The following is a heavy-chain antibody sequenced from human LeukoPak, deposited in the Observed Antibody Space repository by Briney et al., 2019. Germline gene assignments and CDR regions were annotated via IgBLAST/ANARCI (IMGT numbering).Heavy chain of an antibody. CDR2: ISGSGTST. J-gene: IGHJ4*02. D-gene: IGHD3-3*01. CDR1: GFTFSSYA. V-gene: IGHV3-23*01. CDR3: AKGIDGVVITYFFDG. Sequence: GGSLRLSCAASGFTFSSYAMNWVRQAPGKGLEWVSTISGSGTSTYHADSVKGRFTISRDNSKNTLYLQMNSLRAEDTAIYYCAKGIDGVVITYFFDGWGQGTLVTVSS.